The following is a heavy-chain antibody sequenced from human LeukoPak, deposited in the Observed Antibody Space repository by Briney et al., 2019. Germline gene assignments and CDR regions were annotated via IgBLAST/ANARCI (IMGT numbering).Heavy chain of an antibody. CDR2: IYYSGST. D-gene: IGHD4-17*01. CDR3: ARVYGDPTTYFDY. CDR1: GGSISSYY. Sequence: PSETLSLTCTVSGGSISSYYWSWIRQPPGKGLEWIGYIYYSGSTNYNPSLKSRVTISVDTSKNQFSLKLSSVTAADTAVYYCARVYGDPTTYFDYWGQGTLVTVSS. J-gene: IGHJ4*02. V-gene: IGHV4-59*01.